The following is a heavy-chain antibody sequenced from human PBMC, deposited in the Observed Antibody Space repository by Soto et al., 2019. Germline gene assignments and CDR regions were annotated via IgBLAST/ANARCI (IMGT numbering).Heavy chain of an antibody. CDR2: IWYDGSNK. CDR3: GSSVGRASHGRVDY. V-gene: IGHV3-33*01. CDR1: GFTFSNYG. D-gene: IGHD1-1*01. Sequence: QVQLVESGGGVVQPGRSLRLSCVASGFTFSNYGMHWVRQAPGKGLEWVAVIWYDGSNKYYGDSVKGRFTISRDNSKNTVYLQMNSMSVDDSAVYYCGSSVGRASHGRVDYWGLGTLVTVSS. J-gene: IGHJ4*02.